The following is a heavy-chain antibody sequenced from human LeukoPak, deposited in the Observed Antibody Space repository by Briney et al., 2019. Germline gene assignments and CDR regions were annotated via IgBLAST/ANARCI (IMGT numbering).Heavy chain of an antibody. Sequence: PGGSLRLSCAASGFTFDDYAMHWVRQAPGKGLEWVSLISWDGGSTYYADSVKGRFTISRDNSKNSLYLQMNSLRAEDTALYYCAKDIGITMVRGVIINGMDVWGKGTTVTVSS. CDR3: AKDIGITMVRGVIINGMDV. J-gene: IGHJ6*04. V-gene: IGHV3-43D*04. CDR2: ISWDGGST. D-gene: IGHD3-10*01. CDR1: GFTFDDYA.